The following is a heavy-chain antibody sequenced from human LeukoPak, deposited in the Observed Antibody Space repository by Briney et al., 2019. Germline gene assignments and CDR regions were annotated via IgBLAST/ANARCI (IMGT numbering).Heavy chain of an antibody. CDR2: LDPEDGEM. V-gene: IGHV1-24*01. D-gene: IGHD1-26*01. CDR1: GYTLTELS. Sequence: ASVKVSCKVSGYTLTELSLHWVRQAPGKVLEWMGGLDPEDGEMIYSQKFQGRVTMTEDTSTDIAYMEMSSLRSEDTAVYYCATGRTKWDLLNYWGQGTLVTVSS. CDR3: ATGRTKWDLLNY. J-gene: IGHJ4*02.